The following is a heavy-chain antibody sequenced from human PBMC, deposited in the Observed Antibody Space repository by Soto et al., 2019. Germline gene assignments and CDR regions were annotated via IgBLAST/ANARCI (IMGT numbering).Heavy chain of an antibody. D-gene: IGHD3-10*01. Sequence: ASVKVSCKAFGYTFTSYGINWVRQAPGQGLEWMGWISAYNGNTHYSQKFQGRVTITRDTSASTAYMELSSLRSEDKAVYYCARGGPPIDYWGQGTLVTVSS. J-gene: IGHJ4*02. CDR2: ISAYNGNT. CDR3: ARGGPPIDY. V-gene: IGHV1-18*01. CDR1: GYTFTSYG.